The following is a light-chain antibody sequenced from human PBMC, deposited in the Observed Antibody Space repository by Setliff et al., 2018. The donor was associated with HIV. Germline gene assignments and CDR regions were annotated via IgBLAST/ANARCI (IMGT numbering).Light chain of an antibody. CDR2: DVF. V-gene: IGLV2-14*03. Sequence: QSALAQPASVSGSPGQSITISCTGTSSDVGGYNHVSWYQHHPGNAPKLILYDVFNRPSGVSYRFSGSKSGNTASLAISGLQPEDEADYYCSSYTTSSALDYVFGTGTKVTVL. CDR1: SSDVGGYNH. J-gene: IGLJ1*01. CDR3: SSYTTSSALDYV.